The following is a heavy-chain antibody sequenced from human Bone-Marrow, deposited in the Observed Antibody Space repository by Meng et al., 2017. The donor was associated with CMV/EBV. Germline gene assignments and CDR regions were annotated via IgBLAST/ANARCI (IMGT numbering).Heavy chain of an antibody. Sequence: GGSLRLSCAASGFTVSSYYITWVRQAPGKGLVWVSHINSDGSSTSYADSVKGRFTISRDNAKNTLYMRMNSLRAEDTAVYYCARDGIWGQGTMVTVSS. V-gene: IGHV3-74*01. CDR3: ARDGI. J-gene: IGHJ3*02. CDR1: GFTVSSYY. CDR2: INSDGSST.